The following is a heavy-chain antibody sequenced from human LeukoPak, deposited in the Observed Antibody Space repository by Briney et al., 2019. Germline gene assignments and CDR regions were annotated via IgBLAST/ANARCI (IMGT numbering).Heavy chain of an antibody. Sequence: GGSLRLSCAASGFTFSSYGMHWVRQAPGKGLEWVAFIRYDGSDKYYADSVKGRFTISRDNSKNTLYLQMNSLKTEDTAVYYCTTRGGSFSIFDYWGQGTLVTVSS. CDR3: TTRGGSFSIFDY. J-gene: IGHJ4*02. V-gene: IGHV3-30*02. D-gene: IGHD1-26*01. CDR1: GFTFSSYG. CDR2: IRYDGSDK.